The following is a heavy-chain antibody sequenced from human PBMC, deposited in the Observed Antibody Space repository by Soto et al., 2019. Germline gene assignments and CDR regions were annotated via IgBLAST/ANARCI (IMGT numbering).Heavy chain of an antibody. V-gene: IGHV4-31*03. J-gene: IGHJ4*02. CDR2: IYYSGSI. Sequence: SETLSLTCTVSGGSITGEGYYWSWIRQLPGKGLEWIGYIYYSGSIFYNPFLKSRASISAHSSKKQFSLRLSSVTAADTAVYYCARSRLWEQHFDSWGQGTLVTVSS. D-gene: IGHD1-26*01. CDR1: GGSITGEGYY. CDR3: ARSRLWEQHFDS.